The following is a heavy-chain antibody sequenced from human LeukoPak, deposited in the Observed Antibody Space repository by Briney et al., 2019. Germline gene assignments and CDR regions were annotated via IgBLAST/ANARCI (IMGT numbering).Heavy chain of an antibody. CDR2: IRSKAYGGTT. V-gene: IGHV3-49*03. CDR1: GFTFGDYA. J-gene: IGHJ6*02. CDR3: TRDGRDIVVVPAAPYYYGMDV. D-gene: IGHD2-2*01. Sequence: GGALRLSCTASGFTFGDYAMSWFRQAPGKGLEWVGFIRSKAYGGTTEYAASVKGRFTISRDDSKSIAYLQMNSLKTEDTAVYYCTRDGRDIVVVPAAPYYYGMDVWGQGTTATVSS.